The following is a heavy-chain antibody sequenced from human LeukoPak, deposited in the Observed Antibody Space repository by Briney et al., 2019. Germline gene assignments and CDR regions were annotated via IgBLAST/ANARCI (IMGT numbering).Heavy chain of an antibody. J-gene: IGHJ5*02. V-gene: IGHV1-69*13. D-gene: IGHD3-22*01. CDR3: GRGSDHREYDRSGYYLGFDP. Sequence: VQVPYKACGGPFRRYALLWVGQAPAQGLAWMGGLIPIFCTANFAQNFQDRVTITTDEATNTVYLELRRLSSGDTALYFCGRGSDHREYDRSGYYLGFDPWGQGTLVTVSS. CDR2: LIPIFCTA. CDR1: GGPFRRYA.